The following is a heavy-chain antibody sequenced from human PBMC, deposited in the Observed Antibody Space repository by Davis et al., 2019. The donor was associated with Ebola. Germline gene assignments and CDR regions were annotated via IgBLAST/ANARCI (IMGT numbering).Heavy chain of an antibody. J-gene: IGHJ4*02. V-gene: IGHV3-23*01. CDR1: GFTFITYA. CDR3: TKKVPGIRPFDS. Sequence: GGSLRLSCAASGFTFITYAMTWVRQAPGKGLEWVSAIGTNSDTYYAESVKGRFTISRENSKNTLCLQMSSLRAEDTAIYYCTKKVPGIRPFDSWGQGTLVTVSP. CDR2: IGTNSDT. D-gene: IGHD6-19*01.